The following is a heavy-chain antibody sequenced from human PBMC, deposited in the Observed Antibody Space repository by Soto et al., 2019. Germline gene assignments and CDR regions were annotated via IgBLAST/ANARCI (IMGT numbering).Heavy chain of an antibody. CDR1: GYTFTGYY. CDR2: INPNSGGT. J-gene: IGHJ4*02. D-gene: IGHD3-3*01. V-gene: IGHV1-2*02. CDR3: ATSAYDFWSRLTFDY. Sequence: ASVKVSCKASGYTFTGYYMHWVRQAPGQGLEWMGWINPNSGGTNYAQKFQGRVTMTRDTSISTAHMELSRLRSDDTAVYYCATSAYDFWSRLTFDYWGQGTLVTVSS.